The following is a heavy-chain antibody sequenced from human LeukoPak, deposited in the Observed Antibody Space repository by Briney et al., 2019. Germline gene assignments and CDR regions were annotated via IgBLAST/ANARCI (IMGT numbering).Heavy chain of an antibody. CDR3: TRHVPNSGYANFDY. V-gene: IGHV3-73*01. D-gene: IGHD5-12*01. CDR2: IRSKANSYAT. Sequence: GGSLRLSCAASGFTFSGSAMHWVRQASGKGLEWVGRIRSKANSYATACGASVKGRFTISRDDSKNTAYLQMNSLKTEDTAVYYCTRHVPNSGYANFDYWGQGTLVTVSS. J-gene: IGHJ4*02. CDR1: GFTFSGSA.